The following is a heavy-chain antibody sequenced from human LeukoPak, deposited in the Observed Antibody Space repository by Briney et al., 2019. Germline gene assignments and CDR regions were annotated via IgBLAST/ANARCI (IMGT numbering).Heavy chain of an antibody. CDR1: GFTFSSYG. V-gene: IGHV3-30*02. CDR2: IRFDGNDK. Sequence: PGGSLRLSCAASGFTFSSYGFHWVRQAPGKGLEWVAFIRFDGNDKYYADSVKGRFTISKDTSRNTLYLQMNSLRAEDTAVYYCAKDLMRDRWFGESWGQGTLVTISS. D-gene: IGHD3-10*01. J-gene: IGHJ5*02. CDR3: AKDLMRDRWFGES.